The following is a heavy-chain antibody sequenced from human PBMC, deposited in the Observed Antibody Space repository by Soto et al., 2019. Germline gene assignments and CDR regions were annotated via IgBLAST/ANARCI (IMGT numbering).Heavy chain of an antibody. D-gene: IGHD3-16*01. J-gene: IGHJ6*02. V-gene: IGHV3-7*04. CDR1: GFTFSSYW. CDR2: IKQDGSEK. CDR3: AREGFRGLMRYYGIDV. Sequence: GGSLRLSCAASGFTFSSYWMSWVRQAPGKGLEWVANIKQDGSEKYYVDSVKGRFTISRDNAKNSLYLQMNSLRAEDTAVYYFAREGFRGLMRYYGIDVCGQATTVTVSS.